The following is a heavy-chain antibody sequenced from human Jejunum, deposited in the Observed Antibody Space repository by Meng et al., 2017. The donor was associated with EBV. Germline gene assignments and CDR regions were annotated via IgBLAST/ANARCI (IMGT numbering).Heavy chain of an antibody. Sequence: VQLVEAGGGLVQPGGSLRLSCAASGFTFSNSWMHWLRQAPGKGLVWVSHNDTDGSTKNYAGSVKGRFTISRDNAKNTLSLQMNSLRVEDTAVYYCVRGGLGPWYWGQGTLVTVSS. V-gene: IGHV3-74*01. CDR3: VRGGLGPWY. J-gene: IGHJ4*02. CDR2: NDTDGSTK. D-gene: IGHD3/OR15-3a*01. CDR1: GFTFSNSW.